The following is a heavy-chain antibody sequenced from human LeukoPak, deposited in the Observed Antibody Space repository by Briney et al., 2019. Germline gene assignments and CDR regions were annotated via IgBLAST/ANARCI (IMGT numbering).Heavy chain of an antibody. V-gene: IGHV3-15*01. CDR2: VKSKSDGGTT. CDR1: GFTFSSYA. D-gene: IGHD6-19*01. Sequence: PGGSLRLSCAASGFTFSSYAMSWVRQAPGKGPEWVGRVKSKSDGGTTDYAAPVKGRFTISRDDSENTLYLQLNSLKAEDTAVYYCTTDLSTVAGTFDFWGQGTLVTVSS. CDR3: TTDLSTVAGTFDF. J-gene: IGHJ5*01.